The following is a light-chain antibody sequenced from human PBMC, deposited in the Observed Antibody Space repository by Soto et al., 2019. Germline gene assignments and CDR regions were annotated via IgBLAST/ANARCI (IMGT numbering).Light chain of an antibody. V-gene: IGKV3-20*01. Sequence: PGERATLSCRASQSVTSTYLAWYQHRPGQAPRLLIYGASTRATGIPDRFSGSGSGTDFTLTISRLEPEDFAVYYCQQYAYPPWTFGHGTQVEIK. J-gene: IGKJ1*01. CDR3: QQYAYPPWT. CDR1: QSVTSTY. CDR2: GAS.